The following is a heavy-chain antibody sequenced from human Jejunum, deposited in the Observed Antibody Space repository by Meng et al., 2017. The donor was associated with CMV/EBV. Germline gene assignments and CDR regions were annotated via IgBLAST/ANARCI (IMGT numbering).Heavy chain of an antibody. CDR1: GYTFTSYV. CDR3: ARGRVSYSSSSSSAY. V-gene: IGHV1-18*01. J-gene: IGHJ4*02. CDR2: IDAYNGNT. D-gene: IGHD6-6*01. Sequence: SGYTFTSYVISRVRQAPGQGLEWMGWIDAYNGNTNYAQKLEGRVTMTTDTSTSAAYMELRSLRSDDTAVYYCARGRVSYSSSSSSAYWGQGTLVTVSS.